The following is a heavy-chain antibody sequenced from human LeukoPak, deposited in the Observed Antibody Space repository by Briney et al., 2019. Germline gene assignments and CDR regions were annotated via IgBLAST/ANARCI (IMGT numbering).Heavy chain of an antibody. CDR2: IDSGGST. CDR3: ARDLRSCSGSNCYEYKWFDP. D-gene: IGHD2-15*01. J-gene: IGHJ5*02. V-gene: IGHV3-53*04. Sequence: GGSLRLSCGASGFNVNSNYMSWVRQAPGKGLEWVAFIDSGGSTYYADSVRGRFTISRHNSNNTLYLQMSSLRPEDTAVYYCARDLRSCSGSNCYEYKWFDPWGQGTLVTVSS. CDR1: GFNVNSNY.